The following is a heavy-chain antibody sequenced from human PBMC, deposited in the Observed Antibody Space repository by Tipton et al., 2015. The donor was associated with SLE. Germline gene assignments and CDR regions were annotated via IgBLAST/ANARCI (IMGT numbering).Heavy chain of an antibody. V-gene: IGHV7-4-1*02. D-gene: IGHD6-19*01. Sequence: QLVQSGAEVKKPGASVKVSCKASGYTFTRFAMNWVRQAPGQGLEWMGWINTNSGNPTYAQGFAGRFVFSLDTSVSTAYLQISSLKAEDTAVYYCARAGIEVAGTSDYWGQGTLVTVSS. CDR1: GYTFTRFA. CDR2: INTNSGNP. J-gene: IGHJ4*02. CDR3: ARAGIEVAGTSDY.